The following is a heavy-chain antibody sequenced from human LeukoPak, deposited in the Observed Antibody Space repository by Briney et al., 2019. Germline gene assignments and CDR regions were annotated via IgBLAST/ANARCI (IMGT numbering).Heavy chain of an antibody. J-gene: IGHJ5*02. CDR1: GGSFSGYY. CDR2: INHSGST. CDR3: ARSFRYYYDSSGYYPYNWFDP. D-gene: IGHD3-22*01. Sequence: SETLSLTCAVYGGSFSGYYWSWIRQPPGKGLEWIGEINHSGSTNYNPSLKSRVTISVDTSKNQFSLKLSSVTAADTAVYYCARSFRYYYDSSGYYPYNWFDPWGQGTLVTVSS. V-gene: IGHV4-34*01.